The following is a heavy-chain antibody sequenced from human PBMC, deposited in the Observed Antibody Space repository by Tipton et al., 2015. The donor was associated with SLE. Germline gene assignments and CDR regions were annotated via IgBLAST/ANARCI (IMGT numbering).Heavy chain of an antibody. D-gene: IGHD3-22*01. V-gene: IGHV4-38-2*01. CDR2: IYHSGST. CDR3: ARGTNYDSSGYYSY. J-gene: IGHJ4*02. CDR1: GYSISSGYY. Sequence: TLSLTCAVSGYSISSGYYWGWIRQPPGKGREWIGSIYHSGSTHYNPSLKSRVTIFLDTSKNLFSLKLSSVTAADTALYYCARGTNYDSSGYYSYWGQGTLVTVSS.